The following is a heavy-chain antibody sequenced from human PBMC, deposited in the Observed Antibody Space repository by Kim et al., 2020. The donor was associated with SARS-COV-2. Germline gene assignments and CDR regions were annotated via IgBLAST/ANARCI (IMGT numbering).Heavy chain of an antibody. CDR1: GFTFSTYA. V-gene: IGHV3-30*04. Sequence: GGSLRLSCAASGFTFSTYAMNWVRQAPGKGLEWVAVMSHDGSATYYADSVKGRFTISRDNSKNTLYLQMNSLRPEATAVYYCSREEYSYSLGVFDIWAKG. CDR3: SREEYSYSLGVFDI. D-gene: IGHD5-18*01. CDR2: MSHDGSAT. J-gene: IGHJ3*02.